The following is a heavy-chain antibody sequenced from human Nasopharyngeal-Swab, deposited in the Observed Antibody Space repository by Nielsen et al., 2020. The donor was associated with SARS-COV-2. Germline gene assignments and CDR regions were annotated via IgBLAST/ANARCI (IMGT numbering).Heavy chain of an antibody. CDR3: ARGSQGTRWS. J-gene: IGHJ5*02. CDR1: WDSVSSNTAA. D-gene: IGHD2-15*01. Sequence: SQTLSLTCSISWDSVSSNTAAWSWIRQSPSRGLEWLGRTWYRSKWHYDYAESVKSRITINPDTTKNQFYLQLNSVTPEDTAVYYCARGSQGTRWSWGQGTLVTVSS. V-gene: IGHV6-1*01. CDR2: TWYRSKWHY.